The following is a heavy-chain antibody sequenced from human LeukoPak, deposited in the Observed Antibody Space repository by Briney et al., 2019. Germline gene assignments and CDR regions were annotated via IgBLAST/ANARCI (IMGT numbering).Heavy chain of an antibody. CDR3: TRSVRNGHIDY. J-gene: IGHJ4*02. V-gene: IGHV1-8*02. D-gene: IGHD2-21*01. CDR1: GYSFADYY. CDR2: IKPNSGNT. Sequence: ASVKVSCKASGYSFADYYMHWVRQAPGQGLEWMGWIKPNSGNTGYAQKFQGRVTMTRSTSISTAYMELSSLRFEDTAVYYCTRSVRNGHIDYWGQGTLVTVSS.